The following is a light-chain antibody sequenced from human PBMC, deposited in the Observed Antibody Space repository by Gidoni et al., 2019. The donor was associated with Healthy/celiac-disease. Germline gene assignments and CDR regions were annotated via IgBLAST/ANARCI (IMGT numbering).Light chain of an antibody. CDR1: QSVSSY. V-gene: IGKV3-11*01. CDR3: QQRSNWPLT. J-gene: IGKJ4*01. Sequence: EMMLTQSPATLSLSPGERATLSCRASQSVSSYLAWNQQKPGQAPRLLIYDASNRATGIPARFSGSGSGTDFTLTISSLEPEDFAVYYCQQRSNWPLTFGGGTKVEIK. CDR2: DAS.